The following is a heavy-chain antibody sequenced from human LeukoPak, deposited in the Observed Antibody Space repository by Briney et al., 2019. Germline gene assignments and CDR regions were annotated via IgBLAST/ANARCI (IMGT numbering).Heavy chain of an antibody. V-gene: IGHV3-23*01. CDR1: GFTFSTYA. CDR3: ARGPRYYYDSSGYSYFDY. Sequence: GGSLRLSCATSGFTFSTYAMSWVRQAPGKGLEWVSAISGSGGSTYYADSVKGRFTISRDNSKNTLYLQMNGLRAEDTAVYYCARGPRYYYDSSGYSYFDYWGQGTLVTVSS. J-gene: IGHJ4*02. CDR2: ISGSGGST. D-gene: IGHD3-22*01.